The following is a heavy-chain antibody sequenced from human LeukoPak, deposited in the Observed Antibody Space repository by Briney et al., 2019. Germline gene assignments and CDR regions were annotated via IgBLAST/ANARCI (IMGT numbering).Heavy chain of an antibody. CDR3: AREGSSWNPPDN. CDR2: INHSGST. Sequence: SETLSLTCAVYGGSFSGYYWSWIRQPPGKGLEWIGEINHSGSTNYNPSLKSRVTISVDTSKNQFSLKLSSVTAADTAVYYCAREGSSWNPPDNWGQGTLVTVSS. V-gene: IGHV4-34*01. CDR1: GGSFSGYY. D-gene: IGHD6-13*01. J-gene: IGHJ4*02.